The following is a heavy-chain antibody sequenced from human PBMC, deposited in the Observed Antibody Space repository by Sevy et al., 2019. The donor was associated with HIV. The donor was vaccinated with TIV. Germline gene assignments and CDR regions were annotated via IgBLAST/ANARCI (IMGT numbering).Heavy chain of an antibody. V-gene: IGHV4-59*11. Sequence: SETLSLTCAISGGSISGHYWGWIRQPPGKGLEWIAYIYDSGSSNYNPSLSGRVTISVDTSKNQFSLRLRSVTAADTAVYYCARGVALTYYDTTGCQNYLDSWGPGTLVTVSS. J-gene: IGHJ4*02. CDR2: IYDSGSS. CDR3: ARGVALTYYDTTGCQNYLDS. CDR1: GGSISGHY. D-gene: IGHD3-22*01.